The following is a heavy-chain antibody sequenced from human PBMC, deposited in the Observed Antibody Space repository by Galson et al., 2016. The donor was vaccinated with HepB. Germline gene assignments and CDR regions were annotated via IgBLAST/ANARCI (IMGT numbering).Heavy chain of an antibody. Sequence: CAISGDSVSSNSVAWNWIRQSPSRGLEWLGRTYYRSKWYNDYAVSVKSRITTNPDTSKNQFSLQLNSVTPEDTALYYCARDRNFKLTWIQLRKRGTGDGFDYWGQGTLVTVSS. D-gene: IGHD5-18*01. CDR1: GDSVSSNSVA. J-gene: IGHJ4*02. V-gene: IGHV6-1*01. CDR2: TYYRSKWYN. CDR3: ARDRNFKLTWIQLRKRGTGDGFDY.